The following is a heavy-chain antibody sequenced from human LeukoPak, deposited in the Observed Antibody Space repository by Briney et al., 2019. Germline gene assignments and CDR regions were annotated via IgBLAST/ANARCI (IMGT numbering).Heavy chain of an antibody. Sequence: GGSLRLSCAASGFSFSIYAMTWVRQAPGKGLEWVSCISDSGDGTYYTDSVSGRFTISRDNSKNTLYLQMNSLRAEDTAVYYCAKTGAYYDFWSGQPDAFDVWGQGTMVTVSS. J-gene: IGHJ3*01. D-gene: IGHD3-3*01. CDR2: ISDSGDGT. CDR1: GFSFSIYA. V-gene: IGHV3-23*01. CDR3: AKTGAYYDFWSGQPDAFDV.